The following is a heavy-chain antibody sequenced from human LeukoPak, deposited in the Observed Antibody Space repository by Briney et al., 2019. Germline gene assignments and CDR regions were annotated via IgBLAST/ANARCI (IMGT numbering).Heavy chain of an antibody. Sequence: GGSLRLSCAASGFTFSSYAMSWVRQAPGKGLEGGSTIRAAGGITYYTDSVKSGFTISRDNSKNTLFLQMSSVRAEDTAVYYCAGYYCSSGTCRKYLDYWGQGTLVPVSS. D-gene: IGHD2-15*01. J-gene: IGHJ4*02. V-gene: IGHV3-23*01. CDR2: IRAAGGIT. CDR3: AGYYCSSGTCRKYLDY. CDR1: GFTFSSYA.